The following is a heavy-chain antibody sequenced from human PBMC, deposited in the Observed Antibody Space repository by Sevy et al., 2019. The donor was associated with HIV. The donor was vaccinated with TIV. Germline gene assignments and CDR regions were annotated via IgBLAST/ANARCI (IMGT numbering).Heavy chain of an antibody. J-gene: IGHJ3*02. CDR1: GFTFSSYS. CDR2: ISSSSSTI. Sequence: GGSLRLSCAASGFTFSSYSMNWVRQAPGKGLEWVSYISSSSSTIYYADSVKGRFTISRDNAKNSLYLQMNSLRDEDTAVYYCARGQMIVVVRGDAFDIWGQGTMVTVSS. CDR3: ARGQMIVVVRGDAFDI. V-gene: IGHV3-48*02. D-gene: IGHD3-22*01.